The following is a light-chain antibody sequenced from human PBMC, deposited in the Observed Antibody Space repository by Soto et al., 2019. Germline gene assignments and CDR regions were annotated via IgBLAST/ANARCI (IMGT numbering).Light chain of an antibody. CDR2: ETY. CDR1: QSVRNNY. CDR3: QQYSGSSRT. J-gene: IGKJ1*01. V-gene: IGKV3-20*01. Sequence: IVLTQSPDTLSLSPGERVTLSCRASQSVRNNYLAWYQQKPGQAPRLLIYETYRRATGIPDRVSGSGSGIDFTLTISRLEPDDFAVYLCQQYSGSSRTFGLGTKV.